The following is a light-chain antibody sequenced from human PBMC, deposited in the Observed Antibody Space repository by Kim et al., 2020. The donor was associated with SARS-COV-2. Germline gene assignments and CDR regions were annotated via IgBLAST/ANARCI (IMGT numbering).Light chain of an antibody. CDR1: QTVIYNSNNKNY. CDR2: WAS. Sequence: ATLNCKSSQTVIYNSNNKNYLAWYQQKPGQAPKLLIYWASIRESGVSDRFSGSGSETDFTLTISSLQAEDVAVYYCQQYYSTPPSFGQGTKLEI. V-gene: IGKV4-1*01. CDR3: QQYYSTPPS. J-gene: IGKJ2*03.